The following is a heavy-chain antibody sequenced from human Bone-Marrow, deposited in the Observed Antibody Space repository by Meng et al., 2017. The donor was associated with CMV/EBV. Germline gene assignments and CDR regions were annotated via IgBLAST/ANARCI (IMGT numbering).Heavy chain of an antibody. D-gene: IGHD2-15*01. CDR3: ARDLNGGSLDY. CDR2: IKQDGSEK. CDR1: GFTFSDYY. J-gene: IGHJ4*02. Sequence: LSCAASGFTFSDYYMNWVRQAPGKGLEWVANIKQDGSEKYYVDSVKGRFTFSRDNAKNSLYLQMNSLRAEDTAVYYCARDLNGGSLDYWGQGTLVTVSS. V-gene: IGHV3-7*04.